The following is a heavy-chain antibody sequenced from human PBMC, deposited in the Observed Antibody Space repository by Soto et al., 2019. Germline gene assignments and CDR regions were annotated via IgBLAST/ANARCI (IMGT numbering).Heavy chain of an antibody. J-gene: IGHJ4*02. CDR2: IYYSGST. V-gene: IGHV4-30-4*01. CDR1: GGSISSGDYC. CDR3: ARVPDSSGFDY. D-gene: IGHD3-22*01. Sequence: SETLSLTCTVSGGSISSGDYCWSWIRQPPGKGLEWIGYIYYSGSTYYNPSLKSRVTISVDTSKNQFSLKLSSVTAADTAAYYCARVPDSSGFDYWGQGTLVTVSS.